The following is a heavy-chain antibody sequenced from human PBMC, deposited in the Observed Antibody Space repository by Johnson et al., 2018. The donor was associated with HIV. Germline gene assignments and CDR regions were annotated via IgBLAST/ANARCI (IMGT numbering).Heavy chain of an antibody. CDR2: ISTSGTNI. CDR3: ARATLGNILWWSGAFDI. J-gene: IGHJ3*02. CDR1: GFTFSDNY. V-gene: IGHV3-11*04. D-gene: IGHD2-21*01. Sequence: QVQLLESGGGLVKPGGSLRLSCAASGFTFSDNYMSWIRQAPGKGLEWVSSISTSGTNIYYANSVKGRFTISRDNSKNTLYLQMGSLRAEDMAVYYCARATLGNILWWSGAFDIWGQGTMVTVSS.